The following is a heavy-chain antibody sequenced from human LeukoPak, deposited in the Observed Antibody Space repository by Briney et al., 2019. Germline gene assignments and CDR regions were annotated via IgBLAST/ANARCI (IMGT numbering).Heavy chain of an antibody. Sequence: GGSLRLSCAASGFTFSSYAIHWVRQAPGKGLEWVAVISDDGGNKYYADSVKGRFTISRDNSKNTLYLQMNSLRVEDTAVYYCARISNPFDYWGQGTLVTVSS. D-gene: IGHD4-11*01. CDR1: GFTFSSYA. V-gene: IGHV3-30-3*01. CDR2: ISDDGGNK. CDR3: ARISNPFDY. J-gene: IGHJ4*02.